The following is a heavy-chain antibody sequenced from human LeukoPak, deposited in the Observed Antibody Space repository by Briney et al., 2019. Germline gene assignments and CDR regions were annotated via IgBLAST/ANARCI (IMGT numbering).Heavy chain of an antibody. V-gene: IGHV3-30-3*01. CDR1: GSTFSSYA. J-gene: IGHJ4*02. CDR2: ISYDGSNK. Sequence: GRSLRLSCAASGSTFSSYAMHWVSQDPGKGLEWVAVISYDGSNKYYADSVKGRFTISRDNSKNTLYLQMNSLRAEDTAVYYCARDYGYYYGSGSYYIPDWGQGTLVTVSS. CDR3: ARDYGYYYGSGSYYIPD. D-gene: IGHD3-10*01.